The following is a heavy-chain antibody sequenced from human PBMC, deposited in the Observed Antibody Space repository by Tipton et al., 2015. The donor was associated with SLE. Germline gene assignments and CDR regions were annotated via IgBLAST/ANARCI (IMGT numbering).Heavy chain of an antibody. Sequence: TLSLTCTVSGDSISSYYWSWIRQPAGKALEWIGRLYTSGSTNYNPSLKSRVTMSVDTSQRQFSLLLSSVTAADTAVYYCAGTHYDFWSGYDAFDIWGQGTVVTVSS. CDR3: AGTHYDFWSGYDAFDI. V-gene: IGHV4-4*07. J-gene: IGHJ3*02. D-gene: IGHD3-3*01. CDR1: GDSISSYY. CDR2: LYTSGST.